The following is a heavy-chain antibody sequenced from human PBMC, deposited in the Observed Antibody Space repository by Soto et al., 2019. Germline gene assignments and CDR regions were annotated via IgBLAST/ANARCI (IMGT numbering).Heavy chain of an antibody. CDR2: ISAYNGNT. Sequence: GASVKVSCKASGYTFTSYGISWVRQAPGQGLEWMGWISAYNGNTNYAQKLQGRVTMTTDTSTSTAYMELRSLRSDDTAVYYCARVLLNYDSSGDNWFDPWGQGTLVTVSS. J-gene: IGHJ5*02. CDR1: GYTFTSYG. D-gene: IGHD3-22*01. V-gene: IGHV1-18*01. CDR3: ARVLLNYDSSGDNWFDP.